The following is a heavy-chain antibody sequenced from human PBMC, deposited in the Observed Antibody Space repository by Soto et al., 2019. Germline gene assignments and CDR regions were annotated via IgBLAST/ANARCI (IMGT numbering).Heavy chain of an antibody. D-gene: IGHD3-9*01. CDR2: VSGAASHT. Sequence: GGSLRLSCAGSGFTPTTTPLSWVRQPPGKGLEWVATVSGAASHTYYVDSVRGRFFISRDNSKNTVTLQMNNLTVDDTAVYYCATSFRYFDDWGQGTRVTVSS. CDR3: ATSFRYFDD. V-gene: IGHV3-23*01. J-gene: IGHJ4*02. CDR1: GFTPTTTP.